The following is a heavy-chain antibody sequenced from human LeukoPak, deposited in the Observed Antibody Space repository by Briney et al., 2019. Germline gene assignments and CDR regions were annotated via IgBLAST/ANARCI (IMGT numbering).Heavy chain of an antibody. CDR2: IRSDGGDK. D-gene: IGHD3-22*01. Sequence: PGGSLRLSCAAPGFIFSTYGMHWVRQAPGKGLEWGAFIRSDGGDKSYAGSVMGRVTTSRDNSKNTLYLKMNTLTAEDTAVYYCGNHDSSSDYWGQGTLVSVSS. CDR1: GFIFSTYG. V-gene: IGHV3-30*02. CDR3: GNHDSSSDY. J-gene: IGHJ4*02.